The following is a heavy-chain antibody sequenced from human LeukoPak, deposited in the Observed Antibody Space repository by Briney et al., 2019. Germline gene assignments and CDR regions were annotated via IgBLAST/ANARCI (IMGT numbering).Heavy chain of an antibody. J-gene: IGHJ4*02. D-gene: IGHD1-26*01. CDR1: GFTFSSYA. V-gene: IGHV3-30*04. CDR3: ARGPLWDDY. Sequence: GGSLRLSCAASGFTFSSYAMHWVRQAPGKGLEWVAVISYDGSNKYYADSVKGRFTISRDNSKNTLYLQMNSLRAEDTAVYYCARGPLWDDYWGQGTLVTVSS. CDR2: ISYDGSNK.